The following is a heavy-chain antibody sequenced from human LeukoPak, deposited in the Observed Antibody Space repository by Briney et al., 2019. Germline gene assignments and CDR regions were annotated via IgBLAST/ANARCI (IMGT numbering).Heavy chain of an antibody. V-gene: IGHV3-74*01. Sequence: GGSLRLSCAASGFPFSNYWMHWVRPAPGKGLVWVSRINSDGSSTSYADSVKGRFTISRDNAKNTLHLQMNSLRAEDTANYYCSRDIGDAFDIWGPGTMVTVSS. D-gene: IGHD2-15*01. CDR3: SRDIGDAFDI. CDR2: INSDGSST. CDR1: GFPFSNYW. J-gene: IGHJ3*02.